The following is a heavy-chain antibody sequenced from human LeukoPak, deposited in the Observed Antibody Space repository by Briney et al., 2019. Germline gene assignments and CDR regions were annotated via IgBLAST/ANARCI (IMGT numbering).Heavy chain of an antibody. D-gene: IGHD2-2*01. CDR3: ATLGCSSTSCFWRYYYYYMDV. CDR2: IIPILGIA. V-gene: IGHV1-69*04. J-gene: IGHJ6*03. Sequence: ASVKVSCKASGGTFSSYAISWVRQAPGQGLEWMGRIIPILGIANYAQKFQGRVTITADKSTSTAYMELSSLRSEDTAVYYCATLGCSSTSCFWRYYYYYMDVWGKGTTVTVSS. CDR1: GGTFSSYA.